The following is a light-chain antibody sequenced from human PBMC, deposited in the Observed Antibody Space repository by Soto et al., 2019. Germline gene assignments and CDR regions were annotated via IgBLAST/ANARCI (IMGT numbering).Light chain of an antibody. J-gene: IGKJ1*01. Sequence: EIVLTQSPGTLSLSPGERATLSCRASQSVSSSYLAWYQQKPGQAPRLLIYGASSSATGIPDRFSGSGSGTDFTLSISRLEPEDFAVYYCQQYGSSPAWTFGQGTKVDIK. CDR3: QQYGSSPAWT. CDR1: QSVSSSY. V-gene: IGKV3-20*01. CDR2: GAS.